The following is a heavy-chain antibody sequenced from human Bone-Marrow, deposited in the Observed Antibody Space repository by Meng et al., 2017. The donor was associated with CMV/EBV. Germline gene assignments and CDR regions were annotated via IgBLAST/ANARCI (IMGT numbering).Heavy chain of an antibody. CDR1: GYTLTSYG. CDR3: AVTYYYDSSGYYSFDY. Sequence: QVQLVQSGADVKTPGASMKVSCKASGYTLTSYGISWVRQAPGTGLEWMGWISAYNGNTNYAQKLQGRVTMTTDTSTSTAYMELRSLRSDDTAVYYCAVTYYYDSSGYYSFDYWGQGTLVTVSS. D-gene: IGHD3-22*01. J-gene: IGHJ4*02. CDR2: ISAYNGNT. V-gene: IGHV1-18*01.